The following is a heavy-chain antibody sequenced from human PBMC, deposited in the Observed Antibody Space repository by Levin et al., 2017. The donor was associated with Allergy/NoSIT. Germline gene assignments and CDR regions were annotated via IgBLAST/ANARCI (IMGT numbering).Heavy chain of an antibody. V-gene: IGHV4-59*01. J-gene: IGHJ4*02. CDR3: ARSQRGYSYGPFDY. CDR1: GDSSNLYY. CDR2: IYYSGST. D-gene: IGHD5-18*01. Sequence: GSLRLSCSVSGDSSNLYYWSWIRQPPGKGLEWIGFIYYSGSTNYNPSLKSRVTISVDTSKNQFSLKVNSVTAADTAVYYCARSQRGYSYGPFDYWGQGTLVTVSS.